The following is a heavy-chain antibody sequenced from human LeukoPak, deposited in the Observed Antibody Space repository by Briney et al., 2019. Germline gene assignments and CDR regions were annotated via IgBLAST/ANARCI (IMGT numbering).Heavy chain of an antibody. CDR3: ARYFSSSWPLDY. CDR2: IYYSGST. Sequence: PSETLSLTCTVSGGSISSSSYYWGWIRQPPGKGLEWIGSIYYSGSTYYNPSLKSRVTISVDKSKNQFSLKLSSVTAADTAVYYCARYFSSSWPLDYWGQGTLVTVSS. J-gene: IGHJ4*02. D-gene: IGHD6-13*01. V-gene: IGHV4-39*07. CDR1: GGSISSSSYY.